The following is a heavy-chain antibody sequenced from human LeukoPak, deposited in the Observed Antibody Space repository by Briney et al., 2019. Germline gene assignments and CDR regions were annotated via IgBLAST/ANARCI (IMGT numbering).Heavy chain of an antibody. V-gene: IGHV3-33*01. J-gene: IGHJ6*02. CDR2: IWYDGSNK. D-gene: IGHD6-19*01. CDR1: GFTFSSYG. Sequence: GGSLRLSCAASGFTFSSYGMHWVRQAPGKGLEWVAVIWYDGSNKYYADSVKGRFTISRDNSKNTLYLQMNSLRAEDTAVYYCARWYSGWYGSYGMDVWGQGTAVTVSS. CDR3: ARWYSGWYGSYGMDV.